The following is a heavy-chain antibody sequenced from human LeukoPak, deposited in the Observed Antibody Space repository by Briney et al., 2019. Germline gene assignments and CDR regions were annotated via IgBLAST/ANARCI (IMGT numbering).Heavy chain of an antibody. CDR3: ARWKRSGYYFDY. V-gene: IGHV1-69*13. D-gene: IGHD3-22*01. CDR2: IIPIFGTA. J-gene: IGHJ4*02. CDR1: GGTFSSYA. Sequence: SVKVSCKASGGTFSSYAISWVRQAPGQGLEWMGGIIPIFGTANYAQKFQGRVTITADESTSTAYMELSSLRSEDTAVYYCARWKRSGYYFDYWDQGTLVTVSS.